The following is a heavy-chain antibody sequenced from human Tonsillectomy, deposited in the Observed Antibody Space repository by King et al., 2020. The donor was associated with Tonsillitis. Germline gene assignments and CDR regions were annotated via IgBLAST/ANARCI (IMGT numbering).Heavy chain of an antibody. CDR1: GYTFTDYY. CDR2: INPNSGDT. CDR3: ARVAYSNDREYFQH. D-gene: IGHD6-13*01. Sequence: VQLVESGAEVKKPGASVKVSCKASGYTFTDYYMYWVRQAPGQGLEWMGWINPNSGDTSYAQKLQGRVTMTRDTSLSTAYMELSRLISDDTAVYYCARVAYSNDREYFQHWGQGTLATVSS. J-gene: IGHJ1*01. V-gene: IGHV1-2*02.